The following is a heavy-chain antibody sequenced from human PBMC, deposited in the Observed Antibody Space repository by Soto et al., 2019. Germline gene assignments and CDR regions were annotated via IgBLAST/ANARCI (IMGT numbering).Heavy chain of an antibody. CDR3: ARATVTTFYYYYGMDA. Sequence: PSETLSLTYAVYGGSFSGYYWSWIRQPPGKGLEWIGEINHSGSTNYNPSLKSRVTISVDTSKNQFSLKLSSVTAADTAVYYCARATVTTFYYYYGMDAWGQGTTVTVSS. V-gene: IGHV4-34*01. CDR2: INHSGST. CDR1: GGSFSGYY. D-gene: IGHD4-4*01. J-gene: IGHJ6*02.